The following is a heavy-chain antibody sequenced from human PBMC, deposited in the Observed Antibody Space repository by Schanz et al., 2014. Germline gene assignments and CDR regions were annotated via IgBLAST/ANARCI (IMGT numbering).Heavy chain of an antibody. D-gene: IGHD1-1*01. J-gene: IGHJ4*02. Sequence: QVQLVQSGAEVKKPGASVKVSCKASGYTFTGYYMHWVRQAPGQGLEWMGWINPNSGDRNYAQKFQGRVTMTRDTSSTTAYMELNSLRSDDTAVYYCVRELSGGTFDYWGQGALVTVSS. V-gene: IGHV1-2*02. CDR1: GYTFTGYY. CDR2: INPNSGDR. CDR3: VRELSGGTFDY.